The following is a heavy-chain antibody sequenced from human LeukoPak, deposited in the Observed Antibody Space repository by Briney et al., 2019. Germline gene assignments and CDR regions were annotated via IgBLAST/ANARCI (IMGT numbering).Heavy chain of an antibody. CDR1: GGSISSSSYY. J-gene: IGHJ4*02. CDR2: IYYSGST. Sequence: PSETLSLTCTVSGGSISSSSYYWGWIRQPPGKGLEWIGSIYYSGSTYYNPSLKSRVTISVDTSKNQFSLKLSSVTAADTAVYYCASFLAYVGAPYPFDYWGQGTLVTVSS. D-gene: IGHD1-26*01. V-gene: IGHV4-39*01. CDR3: ASFLAYVGAPYPFDY.